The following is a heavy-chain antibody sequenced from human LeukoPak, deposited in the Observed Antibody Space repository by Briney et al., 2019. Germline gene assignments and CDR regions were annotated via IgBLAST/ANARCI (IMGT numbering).Heavy chain of an antibody. D-gene: IGHD3-22*01. CDR2: IYYSGST. CDR1: GVSISSGGYY. J-gene: IGHJ6*02. V-gene: IGHV4-31*03. CDR3: VRDHYEAGVYLSTLVYYGMDV. Sequence: SETLSLTCTVSGVSISSGGYYWSWIRQHPGKGLEWIGYIYYSGSTYYNPSLKSRVTISVDTSKNQFSLKLSSVTAADTAVYYCVRDHYEAGVYLSTLVYYGMDVWGRGTTVIVSS.